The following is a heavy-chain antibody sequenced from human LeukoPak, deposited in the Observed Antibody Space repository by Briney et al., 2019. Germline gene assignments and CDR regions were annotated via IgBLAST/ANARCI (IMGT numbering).Heavy chain of an antibody. Sequence: GGSLRLSCAASGFTFSTYAMSWVRQAPGKGLEWVSTISGSAGSTYYADSVKGRFTISRDNAKNSLYLQMNSLRAEDTAVYYCARENSGYDLDYWGQGTLVTVSS. J-gene: IGHJ4*02. CDR1: GFTFSTYA. CDR3: ARENSGYDLDY. D-gene: IGHD5-12*01. CDR2: ISGSAGST. V-gene: IGHV3-23*01.